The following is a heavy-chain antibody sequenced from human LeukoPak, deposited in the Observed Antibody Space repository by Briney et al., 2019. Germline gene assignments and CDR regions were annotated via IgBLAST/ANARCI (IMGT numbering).Heavy chain of an antibody. CDR1: GGSISSYY. J-gene: IGHJ4*02. CDR3: ARARYSSAPSDC. D-gene: IGHD6-25*01. CDR2: IYYSGST. V-gene: IGHV4-59*01. Sequence: SETLSLTCIFSGGSISSYYWSWIRQPPGKGLEWIGYIYYSGSTNYNPSLKSRVTISVVTSKNQFSLKLSSVTAADTAVYYCARARYSSAPSDCWGQGTLITVSS.